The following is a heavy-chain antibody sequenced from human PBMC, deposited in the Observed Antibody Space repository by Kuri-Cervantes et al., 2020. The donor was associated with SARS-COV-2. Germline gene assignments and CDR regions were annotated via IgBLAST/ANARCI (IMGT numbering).Heavy chain of an antibody. CDR1: GGSISSYY. J-gene: IGHJ4*02. V-gene: IGHV4-59*01. D-gene: IGHD2-21*02. Sequence: GSLRLSCTVSGGSISSYYWSWIRQPPGKGLEWIGYIYYSGSTNYNPSLKSRVTISVDTSKNQFPLKLSSVTAADTAVYYCQLVVTAIDFDYWGQGTLVTVSS. CDR2: IYYSGST. CDR3: QLVVTAIDFDY.